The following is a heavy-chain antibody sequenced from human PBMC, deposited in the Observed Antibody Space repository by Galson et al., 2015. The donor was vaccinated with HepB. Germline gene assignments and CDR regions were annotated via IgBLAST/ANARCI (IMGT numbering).Heavy chain of an antibody. Sequence: SLRLSCAASGFTFSNAWMNWVRQAPGKGLEWVGRIKSKTDGGTTDYAAPVKGRFTISRDDSKNTLYLQMNSLKTEDTAVYYCTTDPTPPDIVATIGGDYWGQGTLVTVSS. D-gene: IGHD5-12*01. CDR2: IKSKTDGGTT. CDR3: TTDPTPPDIVATIGGDY. V-gene: IGHV3-15*07. J-gene: IGHJ4*02. CDR1: GFTFSNAW.